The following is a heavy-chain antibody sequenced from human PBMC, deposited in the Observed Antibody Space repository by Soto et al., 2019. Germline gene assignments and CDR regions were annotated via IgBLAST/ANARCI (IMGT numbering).Heavy chain of an antibody. D-gene: IGHD2-21*02. J-gene: IGHJ6*02. CDR1: GFTLSMYS. V-gene: IGHV3-7*03. Sequence: DVQLKESGGGLVQPGQSLRLSCEVSGFTLSMYSMTWVRQAPGKGLEWVAKIPQDGSDGHYLDSVKGRFTISRDNAKNSVYLQMNSLRADDTAFYYCARDHLILPAHDFFYGSDVWGQGAKVTVSS. CDR2: IPQDGSDG. CDR3: ARDHLILPAHDFFYGSDV.